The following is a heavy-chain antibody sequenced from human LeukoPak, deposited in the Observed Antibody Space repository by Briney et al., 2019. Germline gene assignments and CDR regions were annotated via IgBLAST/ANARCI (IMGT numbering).Heavy chain of an antibody. CDR2: ISGSGGST. CDR1: GFTFSSYA. V-gene: IGHV3-23*01. D-gene: IGHD2-15*01. Sequence: SGGSLRLSCAAPGFTFSSYAMSWVRQAPGKGLEWVSAISGSGGSTYYADSVKGRFTISRDNSKDTLYLQMNSLRAEDTAVYYCAKVESSGGLWFDPWGQGTLVTVSS. J-gene: IGHJ5*02. CDR3: AKVESSGGLWFDP.